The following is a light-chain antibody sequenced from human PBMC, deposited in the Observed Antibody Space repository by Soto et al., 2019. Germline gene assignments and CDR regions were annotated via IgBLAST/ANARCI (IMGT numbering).Light chain of an antibody. V-gene: IGKV1-5*03. CDR2: KAS. CDR1: ESIDSW. J-gene: IGKJ1*01. CDR3: QQYNSYRA. Sequence: DIQMTQPPSTLSASVGDRVTITCRASESIDSWLAWHQPKPGRAPKLLISKASSLESGVPSRFSGSGFGTEFTLTTSSLQPDDFATYYCQQYNSYRAFGQGTKVDIK.